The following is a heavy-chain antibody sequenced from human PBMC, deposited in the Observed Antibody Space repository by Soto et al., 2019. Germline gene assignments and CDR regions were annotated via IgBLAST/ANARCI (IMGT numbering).Heavy chain of an antibody. Sequence: ELQLVESGGGLVQPGGSLRLSCAASEFTLSSYSMNWVRQAPGKGLEWVAYISSSSRTRYYADSVKGRFTISRDSAKNSLYLQMTSLRVEDTAGYYCGRDECEVWSDDSILDAFDIWGQGTTVTVSS. V-gene: IGHV3-48*01. CDR1: EFTLSSYS. D-gene: IGHD3-3*01. J-gene: IGHJ3*02. CDR3: GRDECEVWSDDSILDAFDI. CDR2: ISSSSRTR.